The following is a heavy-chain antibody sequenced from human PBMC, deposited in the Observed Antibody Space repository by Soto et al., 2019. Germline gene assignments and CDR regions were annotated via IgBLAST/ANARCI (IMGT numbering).Heavy chain of an antibody. Sequence: QVQLVESGGGVVQPGRSLRLSCAASGFTFSSYGMHWVRQAPGKGLEWVAVISYDGSNKYYADSVKGRFTISRDNSKNTXXLQMNSLRAEDTAVYYCAKDPKQWLIYYYYYGMDVWGQGTTVTVSS. CDR2: ISYDGSNK. D-gene: IGHD6-19*01. CDR3: AKDPKQWLIYYYYYGMDV. V-gene: IGHV3-30*18. CDR1: GFTFSSYG. J-gene: IGHJ6*02.